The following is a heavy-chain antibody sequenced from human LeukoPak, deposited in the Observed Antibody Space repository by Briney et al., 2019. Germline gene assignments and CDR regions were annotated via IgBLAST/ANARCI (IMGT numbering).Heavy chain of an antibody. Sequence: GGSLRLSCAASGFTFSSYSMNWVRQAPGKGLEWVSSISSSSSYIYYADSVKGRFTISRDNAKNSLYLQMNSLRAEDTAVYYCARDIVDYGGNSQFDYWGQGTLVTVSS. CDR2: ISSSSSYI. V-gene: IGHV3-21*04. D-gene: IGHD4-23*01. J-gene: IGHJ4*02. CDR1: GFTFSSYS. CDR3: ARDIVDYGGNSQFDY.